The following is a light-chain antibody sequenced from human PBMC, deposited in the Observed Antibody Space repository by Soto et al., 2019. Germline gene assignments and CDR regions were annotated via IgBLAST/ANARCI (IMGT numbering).Light chain of an antibody. J-gene: IGKJ3*01. V-gene: IGKV1-33*01. CDR3: QQYDNLPST. CDR1: QDISNS. CDR2: DSS. Sequence: DIQMTQSPSSLSASVGDRVTITCQASQDISNSLNWYQQKPVKSPKLLIYDSSNLETGVPSRLSGIRSVTDFTFTISSLQPEDIATYYCQQYDNLPSTFGPGTKVDIK.